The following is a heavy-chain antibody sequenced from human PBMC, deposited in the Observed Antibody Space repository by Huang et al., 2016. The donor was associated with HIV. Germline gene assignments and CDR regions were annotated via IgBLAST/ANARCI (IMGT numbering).Heavy chain of an antibody. V-gene: IGHV4-59*11. Sequence: QVQLQESGPGLVKPSETLSLTCTVSGGSISSHYWSWIRQPPGKGLEWIGGSYYSGSTNYNPSLKSRVTISVDTSKNQFSLKLSSVTAADTAVYYCARDGTAHYYYYMDVWGKGTTVTVSS. CDR3: ARDGTAHYYYYMDV. CDR2: SYYSGST. J-gene: IGHJ6*03. CDR1: GGSISSHY.